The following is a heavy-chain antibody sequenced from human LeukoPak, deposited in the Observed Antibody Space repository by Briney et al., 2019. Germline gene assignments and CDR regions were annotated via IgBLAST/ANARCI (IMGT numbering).Heavy chain of an antibody. Sequence: ASVKVSWKASGGTFSSYAISWVRQAPGQGLEWMGGIIPIFGTANYAQKFQGRVTITTDESTSTAHMELSSLRSEDTAVYYCARTPPYYYDSSGYYDEAASYYYYYYMDVWGKGTTVTVSS. CDR2: IIPIFGTA. CDR1: GGTFSSYA. CDR3: ARTPPYYYDSSGYYDEAASYYYYYYMDV. J-gene: IGHJ6*03. D-gene: IGHD3-22*01. V-gene: IGHV1-69*05.